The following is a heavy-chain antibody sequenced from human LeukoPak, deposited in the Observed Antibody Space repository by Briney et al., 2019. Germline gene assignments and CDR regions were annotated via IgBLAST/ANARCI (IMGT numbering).Heavy chain of an antibody. CDR1: GGSISSSNW. CDR3: ARRGDGYGHFDY. D-gene: IGHD5-24*01. CDR2: IYPSGST. Sequence: SETLSLTCAVSGGSISSSNWWIWVRQPPGKGLEWIGEIYPSGSTGYNPSLKSRVTISVDKSKNQFSLRLSSVTAADTAVYYCARRGDGYGHFDYWGQGTLVTVSS. J-gene: IGHJ4*02. V-gene: IGHV4-4*02.